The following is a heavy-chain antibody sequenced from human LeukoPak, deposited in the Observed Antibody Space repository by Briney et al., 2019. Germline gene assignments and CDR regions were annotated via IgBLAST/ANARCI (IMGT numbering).Heavy chain of an antibody. CDR3: AREGNYYGSGTYYGDAFDI. Sequence: PSETLSLTCTVSGGXISRYYCSWIRQPPGKGLEWIGFIYYSGTTNYNPSLKSRVTISVDTSKNQFSLKLSSVTAADTAVYYCAREGNYYGSGTYYGDAFDIWGQGSMVIVSS. D-gene: IGHD3-10*01. V-gene: IGHV4-59*01. CDR2: IYYSGTT. J-gene: IGHJ3*02. CDR1: GGXISRYY.